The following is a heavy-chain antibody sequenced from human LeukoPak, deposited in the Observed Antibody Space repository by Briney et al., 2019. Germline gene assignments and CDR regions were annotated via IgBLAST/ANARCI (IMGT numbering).Heavy chain of an antibody. CDR2: ISYHGSNK. D-gene: IGHD5-18*01. V-gene: IGHV3-30*18. Sequence: GRSLRLSCAASGFTFSSYGMHWVRQAPGKGLEWVAVISYHGSNKYYADSVKGRFTISRDTSKNTLYLQMNSLITEDTAVYYCAKDRLGYSYGIDVDYWGQGTLVTVSS. CDR1: GFTFSSYG. J-gene: IGHJ4*02. CDR3: AKDRLGYSYGIDVDY.